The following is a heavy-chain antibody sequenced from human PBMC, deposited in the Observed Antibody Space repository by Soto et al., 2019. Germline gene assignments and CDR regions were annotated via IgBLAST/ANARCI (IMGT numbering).Heavy chain of an antibody. J-gene: IGHJ6*02. D-gene: IGHD2-8*01. V-gene: IGHV1-18*01. Sequence: QGQLVQSGPEVKKPGASVKVSCKASGYTFSRYGISWVRQAPGQGLEWMGWVSGYNGDTKYAQKVQGRVTMTIDTSTYTAYMELRSMTSDDTAKYYCEKNGQPPYYYYGMDVWGQGTTVTVSS. CDR1: GYTFSRYG. CDR3: EKNGQPPYYYYGMDV. CDR2: VSGYNGDT.